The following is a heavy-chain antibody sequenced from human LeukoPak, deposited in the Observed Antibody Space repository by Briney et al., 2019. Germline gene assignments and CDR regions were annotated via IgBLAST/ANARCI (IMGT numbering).Heavy chain of an antibody. J-gene: IGHJ4*02. Sequence: GGSLRLSCAASGFTFSDYYMSWIRQAPGKGLEWVSYISSSGSTIYYADSVKGRFTISRDNAKNSLYLQMNSLRAEDTAVYYCARGYCSSTSCYTSFDYWGQGTLVTVSS. CDR1: GFTFSDYY. V-gene: IGHV3-11*04. CDR3: ARGYCSSTSCYTSFDY. CDR2: ISSSGSTI. D-gene: IGHD2-2*02.